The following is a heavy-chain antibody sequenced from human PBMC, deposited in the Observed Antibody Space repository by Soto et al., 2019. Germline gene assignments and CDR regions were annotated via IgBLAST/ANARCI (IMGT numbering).Heavy chain of an antibody. Sequence: SVKVSCKASGGTFSSYAVSWVRQAPGQGLEWMGGIIPVFGTPHYAQKFQGRVTIRADKSTSTAYMELSSLRSEDTAVYYCARESSGYSYGYGYWGQGTLVTVSS. CDR2: IIPVFGTP. D-gene: IGHD5-18*01. CDR1: GGTFSSYA. CDR3: ARESSGYSYGYGY. V-gene: IGHV1-69*06. J-gene: IGHJ4*02.